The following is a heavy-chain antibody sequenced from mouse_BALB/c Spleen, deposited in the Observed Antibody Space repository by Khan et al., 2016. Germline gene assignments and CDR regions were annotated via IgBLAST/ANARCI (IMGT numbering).Heavy chain of an antibody. CDR3: ARAYRPYAMDY. V-gene: IGHV9-3-1*01. CDR2: INTYTGEP. Sequence: QIQLVQSGPELKKPGETVKISCKASGYTFTNYGMNWVKQAPGKGLKWMGWINTYTGEPTYADDFKGRFAFSLETSASTAYLQINNLKNEDTATXFCARAYRPYAMDYWGQGTSVTVSS. CDR1: GYTFTNYG. D-gene: IGHD2-14*01. J-gene: IGHJ4*01.